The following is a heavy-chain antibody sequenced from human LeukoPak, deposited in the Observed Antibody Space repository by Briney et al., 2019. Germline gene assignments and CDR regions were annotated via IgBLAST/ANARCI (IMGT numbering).Heavy chain of an antibody. CDR3: ARPYYHSSGYWAY. D-gene: IGHD3-22*01. J-gene: IGHJ4*02. CDR2: IYYSGST. CDR1: GGSISSSSYY. Sequence: SETLSLTCTVSGGSISSSSYYWCWIRQPPGKGLEWIGSIYYSGSTYYNPSLKSRVTISVDTSKDQFSLKLSSVTAADTAVYYCARPYYHSSGYWAYWGQGTLVTVSS. V-gene: IGHV4-39*01.